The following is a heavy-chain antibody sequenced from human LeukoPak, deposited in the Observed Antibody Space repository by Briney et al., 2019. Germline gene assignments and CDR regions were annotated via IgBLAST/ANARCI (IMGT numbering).Heavy chain of an antibody. J-gene: IGHJ4*02. CDR1: GFSFSSCW. CDR2: IKQDGSEK. V-gene: IGHV3-7*03. CDR3: ARAMVGATWYYFDY. D-gene: IGHD1-26*01. Sequence: GGSLRLSCAASGFSFSSCWMSWVRQAPGKGLEWVANIKQDGSEKYYVDSVKGRFTISRDNAKNSLYLQMNSLRAEDTAVYYCARAMVGATWYYFDYWGQGTLVTVSS.